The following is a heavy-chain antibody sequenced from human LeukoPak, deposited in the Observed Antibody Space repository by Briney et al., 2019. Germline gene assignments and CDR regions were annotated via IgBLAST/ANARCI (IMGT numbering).Heavy chain of an antibody. D-gene: IGHD3-10*01. CDR2: IKQDGTEK. Sequence: GESLRLSCAASGFPFTTYWLAWVRQPPGKGLEWVANIKQDGTEKYYVDSVKGRFTISRDNAKNSLYLQMNSLRAEDTAVYYCARLYFGSGSYCFDPWGQGTLVTVSS. J-gene: IGHJ5*02. CDR3: ARLYFGSGSYCFDP. CDR1: GFPFTTYW. V-gene: IGHV3-7*01.